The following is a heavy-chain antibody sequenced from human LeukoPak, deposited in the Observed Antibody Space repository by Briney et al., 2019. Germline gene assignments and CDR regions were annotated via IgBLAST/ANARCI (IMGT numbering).Heavy chain of an antibody. V-gene: IGHV3-74*01. CDR2: IKTDGTNT. J-gene: IGHJ4*02. D-gene: IGHD5-24*01. Sequence: PGGSLRLSCAASGFTFTRHWMHWVCQAPGKGLEWVSRIKTDGTNTIYADFVEGRFTISRDNARNTLYLQMSSLRAGDTAVYYCGGSEDGYIDYWGQGTLVTVSS. CDR1: GFTFTRHW. CDR3: GGSEDGYIDY.